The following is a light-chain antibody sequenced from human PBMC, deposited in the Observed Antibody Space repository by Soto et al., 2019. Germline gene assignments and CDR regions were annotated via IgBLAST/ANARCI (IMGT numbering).Light chain of an antibody. CDR2: AAS. CDR3: QQSYTFPWT. CDR1: QGISTW. Sequence: DIQVTQSQSSLSASAGDRVTITCRASQGISTWLTWYQQKPGKAPKLLISAASTLQSGVPSRFSGSGSGTDFTLTISSLQPEDFATYYCQQSYTFPWTFGQGTKVEMK. V-gene: IGKV1D-12*01. J-gene: IGKJ1*01.